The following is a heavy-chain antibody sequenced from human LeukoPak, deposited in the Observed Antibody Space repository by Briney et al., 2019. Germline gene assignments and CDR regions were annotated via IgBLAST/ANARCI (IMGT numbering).Heavy chain of an antibody. CDR2: IYYSGST. CDR3: ARTKVATNEYYFDY. Sequence: SETLSLTCAVYGGSFSGYYWSWIRQPPGKGLEWIGYIYYSGSTNYNPSLKSRVTISVDTSKNQFSLKLSSVTAADTAVYYCARTKVATNEYYFDYWGQGTLVTVSS. CDR1: GGSFSGYY. D-gene: IGHD5-12*01. J-gene: IGHJ4*02. V-gene: IGHV4-59*01.